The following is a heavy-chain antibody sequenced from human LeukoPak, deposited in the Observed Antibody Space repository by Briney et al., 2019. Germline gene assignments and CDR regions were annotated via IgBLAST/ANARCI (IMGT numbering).Heavy chain of an antibody. CDR1: GFTFSSYA. CDR3: AKDPYYYDSSGYFRY. D-gene: IGHD3-22*01. J-gene: IGHJ4*02. V-gene: IGHV3-23*01. CDR2: ISGSGGST. Sequence: PGGSLRLSCAASGFTFSSYAMSWVSQAPGKGLEWVSTISGSGGSTYYADSVKGRFTISRDNSKNTLYLQMNSLRAEDTAVYYCAKDPYYYDSSGYFRYWGQGTLVTVSS.